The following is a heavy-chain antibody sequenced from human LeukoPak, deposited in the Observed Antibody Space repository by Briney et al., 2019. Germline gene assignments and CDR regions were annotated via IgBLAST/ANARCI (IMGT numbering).Heavy chain of an antibody. Sequence: SVKVSCKGSGGTFSSYAISWVRQAPGQGLEWMGGIIPIFGTANYAQKFQGRVTITADESTSTAYMELSSLRSEDTAVYYCASLEDGYAPRDYWGQGTLVTVSS. J-gene: IGHJ4*02. CDR3: ASLEDGYAPRDY. CDR1: GGTFSSYA. CDR2: IIPIFGTA. V-gene: IGHV1-69*13. D-gene: IGHD5-24*01.